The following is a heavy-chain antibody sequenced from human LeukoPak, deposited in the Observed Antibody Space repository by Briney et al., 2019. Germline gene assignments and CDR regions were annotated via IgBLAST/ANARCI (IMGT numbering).Heavy chain of an antibody. D-gene: IGHD2/OR15-2a*01. J-gene: IGHJ4*02. CDR2: IKTDGRTT. Sequence: PGGSLRLSCAASGFTFSSYWMHWVRRAPGKGLMWVARIKTDGRTTHYAESVEGRLTISRDNARNTLYLQMSGLRVDDTAVYYCVKNFHFEDGGFYRHFDYWGQGTLVIVSS. V-gene: IGHV3-74*01. CDR3: VKNFHFEDGGFYRHFDY. CDR1: GFTFSSYW.